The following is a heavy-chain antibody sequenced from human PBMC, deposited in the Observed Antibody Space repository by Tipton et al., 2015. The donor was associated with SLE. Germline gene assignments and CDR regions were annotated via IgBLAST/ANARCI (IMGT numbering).Heavy chain of an antibody. Sequence: SLRLSCAASGFTFNKHAINWVRQAPGKGLEWVADISGNGDTTHYADSVKGRVTISRDNSKNTLDLQMGSLRAEDTAVYYCARDGLRGIGKFFDYWGQGTLVTVSS. CDR3: ARDGLRGIGKFFDY. V-gene: IGHV3-23*01. CDR1: GFTFNKHA. D-gene: IGHD3/OR15-3a*01. J-gene: IGHJ4*02. CDR2: ISGNGDTT.